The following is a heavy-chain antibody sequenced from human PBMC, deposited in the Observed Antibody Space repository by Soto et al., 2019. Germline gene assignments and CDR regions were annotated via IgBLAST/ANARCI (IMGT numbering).Heavy chain of an antibody. J-gene: IGHJ3*02. CDR2: IYYSGST. D-gene: IGHD6-13*01. Sequence: QLQLQESGPGLVKPSETLSLTCTVSGGSISSSSYYWGWIRQPPGKGLEWIGSIYYSGSTYYNPSLKSRVTISVDTSKNQFSLKLSSVTAADTAVYYCARHGGGSSWSSYDAFDIWGQGTMVTVSS. CDR3: ARHGGGSSWSSYDAFDI. V-gene: IGHV4-39*01. CDR1: GGSISSSSYY.